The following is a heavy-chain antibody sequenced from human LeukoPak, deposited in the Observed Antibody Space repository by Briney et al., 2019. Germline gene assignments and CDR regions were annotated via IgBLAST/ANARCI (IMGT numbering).Heavy chain of an antibody. J-gene: IGHJ5*02. CDR1: GFTFDDYA. CDR2: ISWNSGSI. Sequence: GRSLRLSCAASGFTFDDYAMHWVRQAPGKGLEWVSGISWNSGSIGYADSVKGRFTISRDNAKNSLYLQMNSLRAEDMALYYCAKSPIAAAGHNWFDPGAREPWSPSPQ. CDR3: AKSPIAAAGHNWFDP. V-gene: IGHV3-9*03. D-gene: IGHD6-13*01.